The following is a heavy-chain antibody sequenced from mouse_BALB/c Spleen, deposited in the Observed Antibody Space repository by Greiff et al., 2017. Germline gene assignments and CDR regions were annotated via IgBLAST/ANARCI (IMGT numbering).Heavy chain of an antibody. V-gene: IGHV1S29*02. Sequence: VQLKQSGPELVKPGASVKISCKASGYTFTDYNMHWVKQSHGKSLEWIGYIYPYNGGTGYNQKFKSKATLTVDNSSSTAYMELRSLTSEDSAVYYCARNDYDEVFAYWGQGTLVTVSA. CDR3: ARNDYDEVFAY. J-gene: IGHJ3*01. D-gene: IGHD2-4*01. CDR2: IYPYNGGT. CDR1: GYTFTDYN.